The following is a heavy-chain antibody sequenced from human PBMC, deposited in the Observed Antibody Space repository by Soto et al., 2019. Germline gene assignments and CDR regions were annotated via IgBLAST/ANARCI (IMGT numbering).Heavy chain of an antibody. Sequence: HPVGSLRLSCAASGFTFSSYAMSWVRQAPGKGLEWVSAISGSGGSTYYADSVKGRFTISRDDSKNTLYLQMNSLRAEDTAVYYCATGLRFLEWLSQDYYYYYMDVWGKGTTVTVSS. V-gene: IGHV3-23*01. CDR1: GFTFSSYA. CDR3: ATGLRFLEWLSQDYYYYYMDV. CDR2: ISGSGGST. D-gene: IGHD3-3*01. J-gene: IGHJ6*03.